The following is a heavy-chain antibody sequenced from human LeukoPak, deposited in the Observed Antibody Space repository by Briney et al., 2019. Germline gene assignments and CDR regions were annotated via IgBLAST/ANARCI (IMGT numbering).Heavy chain of an antibody. V-gene: IGHV3-23*01. Sequence: GGSLRLSCAASGFTFSSYAMNWVRQAPGKGLEWVASISGSDGSPRYADPVKGRFTLSRDNSKNTMYLQMHSLRAADTAVYYCAKTLTVIVVATDAFDIWGQGTMVTASS. CDR2: ISGSDGSP. CDR3: AKTLTVIVVATDAFDI. D-gene: IGHD3-22*01. CDR1: GFTFSSYA. J-gene: IGHJ3*02.